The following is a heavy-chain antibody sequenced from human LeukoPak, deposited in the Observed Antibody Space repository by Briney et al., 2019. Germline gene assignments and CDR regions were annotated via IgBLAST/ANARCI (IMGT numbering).Heavy chain of an antibody. J-gene: IGHJ4*02. CDR2: LHYRGNM. Sequence: SETLSLTCTVSGDSITTNYWSLIRQPPGKGLEWIGYLHYRGNMKHSSSLKGRVTISLDTSKNQFSLRLSSVTAADTAIYFCARETSTSQTNLFDYWGQGTLVTVSS. V-gene: IGHV4-59*01. CDR3: ARETSTSQTNLFDY. D-gene: IGHD6-6*01. CDR1: GDSITTNY.